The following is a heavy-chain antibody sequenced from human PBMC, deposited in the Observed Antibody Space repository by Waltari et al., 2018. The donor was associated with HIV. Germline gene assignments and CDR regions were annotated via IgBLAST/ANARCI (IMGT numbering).Heavy chain of an antibody. J-gene: IGHJ5*02. Sequence: EVQLVQSGGGVVSPGESVRLSCAVSGTLVSDKYMSWIRQGGGKGLEWVAVWYGDGTTYYADSVKGRFVVSRDKGKNMFFLQMDYPRGADSATYFCARGIRYYAPWGQGVLVSVS. V-gene: IGHV3-53*02. D-gene: IGHD3-3*01. CDR1: GTLVSDKY. CDR3: ARGIRYYAP. CDR2: WYGDGTT.